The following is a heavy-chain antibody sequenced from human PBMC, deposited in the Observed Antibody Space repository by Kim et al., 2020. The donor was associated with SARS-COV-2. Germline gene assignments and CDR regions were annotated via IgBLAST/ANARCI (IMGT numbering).Heavy chain of an antibody. CDR1: GGSISSSSYY. J-gene: IGHJ3*02. CDR2: IYYSGST. V-gene: IGHV4-39*07. Sequence: SETLSLTCTVSGGSISSSSYYWGWIRQPPGKGLEWIGSIYYSGSTYYNPSLKSRVTISVDTSKNQFSLKLSSVTAADTAVYYCARGPAPHAFDIWGQGTMVTVSS. CDR3: ARGPAPHAFDI.